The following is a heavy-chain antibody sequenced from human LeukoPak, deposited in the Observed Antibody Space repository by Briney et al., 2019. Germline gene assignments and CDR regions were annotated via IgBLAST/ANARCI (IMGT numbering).Heavy chain of an antibody. D-gene: IGHD2-21*02. V-gene: IGHV3-64*01. J-gene: IGHJ4*02. CDR1: GFTFSSYA. Sequence: TGGSLRLSCAASGFTFSSYAMHWVRQAPGKGLEYVSAISSNGGSTYYANSVKGRFTISRDNSKNTLYLQMGSLRAEDTAVYYCARSYIPSRNQLSVVVTAIDYWGQGTLVTVSS. CDR2: ISSNGGST. CDR3: ARSYIPSRNQLSVVVTAIDY.